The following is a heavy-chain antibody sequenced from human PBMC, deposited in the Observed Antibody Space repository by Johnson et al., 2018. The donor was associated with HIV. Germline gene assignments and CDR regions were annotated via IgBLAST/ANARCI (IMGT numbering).Heavy chain of an antibody. D-gene: IGHD2-15*01. CDR1: GFTVSSNY. CDR2: IGTAGDT. CDR3: ARSPRIVVVVAATVEHAFDI. Sequence: EVQLVESGGGLIQPGGSLRLSCAASGFTVSSNYMSWVRQAPVKGLDWVSVIGTAGDTYYLGSVKGRFTISRENAKNSLYLQMNSLRVEDTAVYYCARSPRIVVVVAATVEHAFDIWGQGTMVTVSS. V-gene: IGHV3-53*01. J-gene: IGHJ3*02.